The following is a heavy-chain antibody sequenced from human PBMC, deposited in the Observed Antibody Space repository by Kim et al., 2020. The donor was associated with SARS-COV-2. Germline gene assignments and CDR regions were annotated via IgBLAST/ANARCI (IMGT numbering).Heavy chain of an antibody. Sequence: SLKSRVTISVHTSKHQFSLKLGSVTAADTAVYYCARGIAAAGTRLNWFDPWGQGTLVTVSS. V-gene: IGHV4-34*01. J-gene: IGHJ5*02. D-gene: IGHD6-13*01. CDR3: ARGIAAAGTRLNWFDP.